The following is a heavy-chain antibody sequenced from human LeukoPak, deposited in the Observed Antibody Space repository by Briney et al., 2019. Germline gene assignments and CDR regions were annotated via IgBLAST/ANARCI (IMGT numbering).Heavy chain of an antibody. Sequence: GASVKVSCKASGYTFTGYYMHWVRQAPGQGLEWMGWINPNSGGTNYAQKFQGWVTMTRDTSISTAYMELSRLRSDDTAVYYCARAWEGTASRAFDIWGQGTMVTVSS. CDR1: GYTFTGYY. V-gene: IGHV1-2*04. J-gene: IGHJ3*02. CDR3: ARAWEGTASRAFDI. CDR2: INPNSGGT. D-gene: IGHD1-7*01.